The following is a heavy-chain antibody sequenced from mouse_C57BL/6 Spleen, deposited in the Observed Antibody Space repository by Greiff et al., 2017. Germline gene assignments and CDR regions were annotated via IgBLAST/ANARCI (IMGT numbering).Heavy chain of an antibody. CDR3: ARTGIYYDYDWYFDV. V-gene: IGHV3-6*01. CDR2: ISYDGSN. CDR1: GYSITSGYY. D-gene: IGHD2-4*01. J-gene: IGHJ1*03. Sequence: EVKLQESGPGLVKPSQSLSLTCSVTGYSITSGYYWNWIRQFPGNKLEWMGYISYDGSNNYNPSLKNRISITRDTSKNQFFLKLNSVTTEDTATYYCARTGIYYDYDWYFDVWGTGTTVTVSS.